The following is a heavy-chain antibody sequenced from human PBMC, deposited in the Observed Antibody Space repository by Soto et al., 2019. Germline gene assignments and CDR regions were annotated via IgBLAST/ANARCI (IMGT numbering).Heavy chain of an antibody. J-gene: IGHJ5*02. CDR1: GYTFTSYG. D-gene: IGHD3-3*01. CDR2: ISAYNGNT. V-gene: IGHV1-18*01. Sequence: QVQLVQSGAEVKKPGASVKVSCKASGYTFTSYGISWVRQAPGQGLEWMGWISAYNGNTNYAQKLQGRVTMTTDTSTSTAYMELRSLRSDDTAVYYCARDPLSDFWSGYYNSALSWFDPWGQGTLVTVSS. CDR3: ARDPLSDFWSGYYNSALSWFDP.